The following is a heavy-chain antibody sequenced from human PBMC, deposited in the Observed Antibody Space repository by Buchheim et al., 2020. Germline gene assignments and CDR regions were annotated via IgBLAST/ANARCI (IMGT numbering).Heavy chain of an antibody. J-gene: IGHJ4*02. V-gene: IGHV4-31*03. CDR1: GGSISSGGYY. Sequence: QVQLQESGPGLVKPSQTLSLTCTVSGGSISSGGYYWSWIRQHPGKGLEWIGYIYYSGSTYYNPSLKSRVTISVDTSQNHLSLKVTSVTAADTAMYYCARQAVPQQPSHFDYWGQGTL. CDR2: IYYSGST. CDR3: ARQAVPQQPSHFDY. D-gene: IGHD6-13*01.